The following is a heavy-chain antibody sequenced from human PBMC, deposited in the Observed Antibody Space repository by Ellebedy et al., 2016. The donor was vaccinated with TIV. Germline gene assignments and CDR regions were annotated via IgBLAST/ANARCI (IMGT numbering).Heavy chain of an antibody. J-gene: IGHJ4*02. CDR2: INPSGGST. D-gene: IGHD6-19*01. CDR1: GYTFTSYY. Sequence: ASVKVSXKASGYTFTSYYMHWVRQAPGQGLEWMGIINPSGGSTSYAQKFQGRVTMTRDTSTSTVYMELSSLRSEDTAVYYCARDSEDSSGWRAFDYWGQGTLVTVSS. V-gene: IGHV1-46*01. CDR3: ARDSEDSSGWRAFDY.